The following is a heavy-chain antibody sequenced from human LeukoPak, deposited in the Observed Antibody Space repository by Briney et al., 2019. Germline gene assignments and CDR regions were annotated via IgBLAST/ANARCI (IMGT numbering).Heavy chain of an antibody. D-gene: IGHD4-17*01. J-gene: IGHJ6*03. V-gene: IGHV1-8*03. CDR1: GYTFTSYD. Sequence: GASVKVSCKASGYTFTSYDINWVRQATGQGLEWMGWMNPNSGNTGYAQKFQGRVTITRNTSISTAYMELSSLRSEDTAVYYCARGLPALYGDYERDYYYYYMDVWGKGTTVTVSS. CDR2: MNPNSGNT. CDR3: ARGLPALYGDYERDYYYYYMDV.